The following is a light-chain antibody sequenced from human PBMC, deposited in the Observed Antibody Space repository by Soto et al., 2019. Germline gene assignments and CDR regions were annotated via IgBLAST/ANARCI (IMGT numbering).Light chain of an antibody. CDR3: LQHNSYPRT. CDR2: DAS. V-gene: IGKV1-5*01. J-gene: IGKJ1*01. Sequence: MTQSPAAVSVYVGDRVTITCRASQSVSGWLAWYQQKVGRAPRLLIYDASSLDSGVPSRFSGSGSGTEFTLTISSLQPEDFATYYCLQHNSYPRTFGQGTNV. CDR1: QSVSGW.